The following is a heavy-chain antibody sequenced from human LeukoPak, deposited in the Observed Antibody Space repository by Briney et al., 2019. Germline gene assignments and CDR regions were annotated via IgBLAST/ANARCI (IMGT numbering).Heavy chain of an antibody. CDR2: ISAYIGNT. CDR1: GYTFTGYY. D-gene: IGHD2-15*01. Sequence: ASVKVSCKASGYTFTGYYMHWVRQAPGQGLEWMGWISAYIGNTNYAQKLQGRVTMTTDTSTSTAYMELRSLRSDDTAVYYCARDAIRCSGGSCYFDYWGQGTLVTVSS. CDR3: ARDAIRCSGGSCYFDY. V-gene: IGHV1-18*04. J-gene: IGHJ4*02.